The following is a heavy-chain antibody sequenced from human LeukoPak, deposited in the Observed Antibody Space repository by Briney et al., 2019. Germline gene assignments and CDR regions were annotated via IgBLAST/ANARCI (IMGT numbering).Heavy chain of an antibody. CDR3: VRGDWFDN. CDR1: GFFFSNYG. V-gene: IGHV3-74*03. Sequence: PGGSLRLSCAASGFFFSNYGMHWVRQAPGKGLVWVSRVNSDGRFTKYADSVKGRFTISRDNAKNTLYLQMNSLRAEDTAMYYCVRGDWFDNWGQGTLVTVSS. J-gene: IGHJ5*02. CDR2: VNSDGRFT.